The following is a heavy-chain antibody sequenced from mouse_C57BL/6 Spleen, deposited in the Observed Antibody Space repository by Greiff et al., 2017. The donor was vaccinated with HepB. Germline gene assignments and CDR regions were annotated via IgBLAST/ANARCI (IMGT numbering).Heavy chain of an antibody. V-gene: IGHV1-64*01. D-gene: IGHD1-1*01. J-gene: IGHJ3*01. CDR2: IHPNSGST. CDR3: ASPYYYGSSPAWFAY. Sequence: VQLQQPGAELVKPGASVKLSCKASGYTFTSYWMHWVKQRPGQGLEWIGMIHPNSGSTNYNEKFKSKATLTVDKSSSTAYMQLSSLTSEDSAVYYCASPYYYGSSPAWFAYWGQGTLVTVSA. CDR1: GYTFTSYW.